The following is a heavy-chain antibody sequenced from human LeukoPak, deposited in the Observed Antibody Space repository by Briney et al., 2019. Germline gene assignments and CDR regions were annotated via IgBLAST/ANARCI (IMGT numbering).Heavy chain of an antibody. D-gene: IGHD3-3*01. J-gene: IGHJ4*02. CDR3: AKDSVFGVVIIPHFDY. CDR2: IYSGGST. V-gene: IGHV3-53*05. CDR1: GFTVSSNY. Sequence: GGSLRLSCAASGFTVSSNYMSWVRQAPGKGLEWVSVIYSGGSTYYADSVKGRFTISRDNSKNTLYLQMNSLRAEDTAVYYCAKDSVFGVVIIPHFDYWGQGTLVTVSS.